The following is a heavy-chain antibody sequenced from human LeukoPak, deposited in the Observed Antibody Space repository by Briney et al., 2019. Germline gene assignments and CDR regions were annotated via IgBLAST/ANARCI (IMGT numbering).Heavy chain of an antibody. D-gene: IGHD3-22*01. CDR1: GGSFSGYY. CDR2: INHSGST. CDR3: ARGAPRYYDSSGYYPLGAFDI. J-gene: IGHJ3*02. V-gene: IGHV4-34*01. Sequence: PSETLSLTCAVYGGSFSGYYWSWIRQPPGKGLEWIGEINHSGSTNYNPSLKSRVTISVDTSKNQFSLKLSSVTAADTAVYYCARGAPRYYDSSGYYPLGAFDIWGQGTMVTVSS.